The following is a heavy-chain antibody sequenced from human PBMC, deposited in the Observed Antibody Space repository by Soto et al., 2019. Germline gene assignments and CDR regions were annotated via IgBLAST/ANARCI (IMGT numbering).Heavy chain of an antibody. CDR3: ARSPSVPAASNWFDP. V-gene: IGHV4-34*01. CDR2: INHSGST. D-gene: IGHD2-2*01. Sequence: QVQLQQWGAGLLKPSETLSLTCAVYGGSFSGYYWSWIRQPPGKGLEWIGEINHSGSTNYNPSLKSRVTISVDTSTNQFSLKLSSVTAADTAVYYCARSPSVPAASNWFDPWGQGTLVTVSS. CDR1: GGSFSGYY. J-gene: IGHJ5*02.